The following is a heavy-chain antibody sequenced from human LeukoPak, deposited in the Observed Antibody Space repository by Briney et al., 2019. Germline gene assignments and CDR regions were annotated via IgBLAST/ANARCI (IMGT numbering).Heavy chain of an antibody. Sequence: GGSLRLSCAASGFTFSSYGMHWVRQAPGKGLEWVAVISYDGSNKYYADSVKGQFTISRDNSKNTLYLQMNSLRAEDTAVYYCAKSVKYCSGGSCYRPYYFDYWGQGTLVTVSS. J-gene: IGHJ4*02. CDR1: GFTFSSYG. D-gene: IGHD2-15*01. CDR2: ISYDGSNK. V-gene: IGHV3-30*18. CDR3: AKSVKYCSGGSCYRPYYFDY.